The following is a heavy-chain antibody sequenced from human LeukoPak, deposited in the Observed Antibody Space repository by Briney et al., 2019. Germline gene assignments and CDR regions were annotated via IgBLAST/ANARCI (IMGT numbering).Heavy chain of an antibody. Sequence: SVTVSCKASGGTFSSYAISWVRQAPGQGLEWMGGIIPIFGTANYAQKFQGRVTITADESTSTAYMELSSLRSEDTAVYYCARAPAYYDSSGYYYDYYYGMDVWGQGTTVTVSS. J-gene: IGHJ6*02. CDR1: GGTFSSYA. V-gene: IGHV1-69*13. CDR3: ARAPAYYDSSGYYYDYYYGMDV. CDR2: IIPIFGTA. D-gene: IGHD3-22*01.